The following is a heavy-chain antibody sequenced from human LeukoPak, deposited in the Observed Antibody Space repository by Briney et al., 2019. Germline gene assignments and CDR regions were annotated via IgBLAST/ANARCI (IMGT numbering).Heavy chain of an antibody. CDR2: IIPIFGTA. Sequence: GASVKVSCKASEGAFSSYAISWVRQAPGQGLEWMGGIIPIFGTANYAQKFQGRVTITADESTSTAYMELSSLRSEDTAVYYCARGTAMAISNWFDPWGQGTLVTVSS. D-gene: IGHD5-18*01. CDR3: ARGTAMAISNWFDP. V-gene: IGHV1-69*01. J-gene: IGHJ5*02. CDR1: EGAFSSYA.